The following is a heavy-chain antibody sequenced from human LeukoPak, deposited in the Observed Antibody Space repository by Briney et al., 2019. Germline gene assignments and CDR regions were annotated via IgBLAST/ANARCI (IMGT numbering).Heavy chain of an antibody. Sequence: ASVKVSCKASGYTFTGYYMHWVRQAPGQGLEWMGWINPNSGGTNYARKFQGRVTMTRDTSISTAYMELSRLRSDDTAVYYCAREPVGRGYDYLSTKPYFDYWGQGTLVTVSS. J-gene: IGHJ4*02. CDR1: GYTFTGYY. D-gene: IGHD5-12*01. CDR3: AREPVGRGYDYLSTKPYFDY. V-gene: IGHV1-2*02. CDR2: INPNSGGT.